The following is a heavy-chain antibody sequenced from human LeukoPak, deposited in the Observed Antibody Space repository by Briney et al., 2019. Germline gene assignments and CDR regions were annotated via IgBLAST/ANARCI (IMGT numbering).Heavy chain of an antibody. Sequence: SETLSLTCTVSGGSISSGGYYWSWIRQHPGRGLEWIGYIYYSGSTYYNPSLKSRVTISVDTSKNQFSLKLSSVTAADTAVYYCAREYYDSSGYSYYYYGMDVWGQGTTVTVSS. V-gene: IGHV4-31*03. CDR1: GGSISSGGYY. D-gene: IGHD3-22*01. J-gene: IGHJ6*02. CDR2: IYYSGST. CDR3: AREYYDSSGYSYYYYGMDV.